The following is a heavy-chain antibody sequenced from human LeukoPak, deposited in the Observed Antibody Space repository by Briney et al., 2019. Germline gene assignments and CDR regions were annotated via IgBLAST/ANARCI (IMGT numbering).Heavy chain of an antibody. V-gene: IGHV3-73*01. Sequence: GGSLRLSCAASGFTFSGSAMHWVRQASGKGLEWVGRIRSKANSYATAYAASVKGRFTISRDDSKNTAYLQMNSLKTEDTAVYYCTRHKAFDSIGIVDYWGQGTLVTVSS. J-gene: IGHJ4*02. CDR3: TRHKAFDSIGIVDY. CDR2: IRSKANSYAT. D-gene: IGHD3-22*01. CDR1: GFTFSGSA.